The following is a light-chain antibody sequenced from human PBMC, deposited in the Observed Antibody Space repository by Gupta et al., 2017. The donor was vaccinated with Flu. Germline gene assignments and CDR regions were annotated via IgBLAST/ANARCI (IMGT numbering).Light chain of an antibody. CDR3: QQFDNLPYT. J-gene: IGKJ2*01. CDR1: QDITNY. Sequence: DFQITQSPSSVSDAAVDRVTITCHASQDITNYLNWYKQKPGKAPNLLMYDASILETGVPSRFSGSGSGTDFTFTISSLQPEDFATYYCQQFDNLPYTFGQGTKVEIK. CDR2: DAS. V-gene: IGKV1-33*01.